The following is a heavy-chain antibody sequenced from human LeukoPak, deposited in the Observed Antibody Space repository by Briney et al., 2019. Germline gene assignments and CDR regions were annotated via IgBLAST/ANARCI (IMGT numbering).Heavy chain of an antibody. CDR1: GFTFDDYG. Sequence: GGSLRLSCAASGFTFDDYGMTWVRQTPGKGLEWVSTINWNGGSTAYADSVKGRFTISRDNAKNSLYLQMNSLRAEDAAVYYCATQDCSGGRCYSLHYWGQGTLVTVSS. CDR2: INWNGGST. J-gene: IGHJ4*02. V-gene: IGHV3-20*04. CDR3: ATQDCSGGRCYSLHY. D-gene: IGHD2-15*01.